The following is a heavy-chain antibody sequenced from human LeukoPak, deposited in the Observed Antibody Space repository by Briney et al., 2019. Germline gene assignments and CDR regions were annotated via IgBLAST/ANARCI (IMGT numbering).Heavy chain of an antibody. CDR3: AVKWGAAFDY. CDR1: GFIFSNYW. J-gene: IGHJ4*02. V-gene: IGHV3-74*01. CDR2: INSDGSST. D-gene: IGHD7-27*01. Sequence: GGSLRLSCAASGFIFSNYWMHWVRHAPGKGLVWVSRINSDGSSTNYADSVKGRFTISRDNAKNTLYLQMNSLRAEDTAVYYCAVKWGAAFDYWGQGTLVTVSS.